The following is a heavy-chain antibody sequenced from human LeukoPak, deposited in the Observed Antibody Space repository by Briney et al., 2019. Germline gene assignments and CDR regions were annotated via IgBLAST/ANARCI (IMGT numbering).Heavy chain of an antibody. V-gene: IGHV4-59*08. CDR2: IYYSGST. D-gene: IGHD6-6*01. CDR1: GGSTSSYY. J-gene: IGHJ6*03. CDR3: ARLGSSSGYYYYYMDV. Sequence: SDTLSLTCTVSGGSTSSYYWSWIRQPPGQGLEWIGYIYYSGSTNYNPSLKSRVTISVDTSKNQFSLKLSSVTAADTAVYYCARLGSSSGYYYYYMDVWGKGTTVTVSS.